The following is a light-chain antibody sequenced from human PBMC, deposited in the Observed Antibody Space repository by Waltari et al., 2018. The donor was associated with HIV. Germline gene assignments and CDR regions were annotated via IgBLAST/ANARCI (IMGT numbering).Light chain of an antibody. CDR3: ATWDNNLYVGQV. CDR2: AND. Sequence: QSVLTQPPSLSAAPGQKVTISCSGSDSNIGNNFVSWYQQLPGAAPKLLIYANDSRPSGISDRFSGAKSGTSATLGITGLQAGDEADYYCATWDNNLYVGQVFGGGTKLTVL. V-gene: IGLV1-51*01. CDR1: DSNIGNNF. J-gene: IGLJ3*02.